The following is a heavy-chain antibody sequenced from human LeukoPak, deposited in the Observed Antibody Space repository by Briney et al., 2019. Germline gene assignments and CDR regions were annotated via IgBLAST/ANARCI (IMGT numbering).Heavy chain of an antibody. Sequence: GGSLRLSCAASGFTVSNNHMTWVRQAPGKGLEWVSVVYTAGSTYYADSVKGRFTISRDNSKNTVYLQMNSLRVGDTAVYYCARGYSSNWNYFDYWGQGTLVTVSS. J-gene: IGHJ4*02. D-gene: IGHD6-13*01. V-gene: IGHV3-53*01. CDR1: GFTVSNNH. CDR2: VYTAGST. CDR3: ARGYSSNWNYFDY.